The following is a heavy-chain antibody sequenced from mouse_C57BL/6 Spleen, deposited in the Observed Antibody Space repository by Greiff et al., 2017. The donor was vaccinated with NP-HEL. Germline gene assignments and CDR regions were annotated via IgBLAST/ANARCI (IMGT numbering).Heavy chain of an antibody. Sequence: EVMLVESGPELVKPGDSVKISCKASGYSFTGYYMNWVKQSPEKSLEWIGEITPSSGGTTYNQKFKDKATLTVDKSSSTAYMQLKSLTSEDSEVYYCARVGADYYYFDYWGQGTTLTVSS. CDR1: GYSFTGYY. D-gene: IGHD2-4*01. CDR3: ARVGADYYYFDY. V-gene: IGHV1-42*01. CDR2: ITPSSGGT. J-gene: IGHJ2*01.